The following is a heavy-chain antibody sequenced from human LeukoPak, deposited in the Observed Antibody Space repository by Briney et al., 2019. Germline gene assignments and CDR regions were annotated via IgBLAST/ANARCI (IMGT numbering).Heavy chain of an antibody. V-gene: IGHV4-39*01. J-gene: IGHJ4*02. CDR2: IYYSGST. CDR3: ARHGGGYYYDSSGHY. CDR1: GGSFSSYY. D-gene: IGHD3-22*01. Sequence: SETLSLTCAVYGGSFSSYYWGWIRQPPGKGLEWIGSIYYSGSTYYNPSLKSRVTISVDTSKNQFSLKLSSVTAADTAVYYCARHGGGYYYDSSGHYWGQGTLVTVSS.